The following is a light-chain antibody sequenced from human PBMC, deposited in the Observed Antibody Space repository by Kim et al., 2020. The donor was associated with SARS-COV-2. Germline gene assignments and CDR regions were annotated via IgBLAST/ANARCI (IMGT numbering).Light chain of an antibody. Sequence: EIVLTQSPGTLSLSPGERATLSCRASQSVSSSYLAWYQQKPGQAPRLLIYGASSRATVIPDRFSGSGSGTDFTLTISRLEPEDFAVYYCQQYGSSPPTFGQGTKLEI. V-gene: IGKV3-20*01. CDR2: GAS. J-gene: IGKJ2*01. CDR1: QSVSSSY. CDR3: QQYGSSPPT.